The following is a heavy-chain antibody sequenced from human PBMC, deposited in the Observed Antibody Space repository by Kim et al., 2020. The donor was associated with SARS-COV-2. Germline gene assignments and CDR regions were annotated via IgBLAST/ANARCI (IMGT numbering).Heavy chain of an antibody. J-gene: IGHJ4*02. CDR1: GYSFTSYW. D-gene: IGHD3-22*01. Sequence: GASLKISCKGSGYSFTSYWIGWVRQMPGKGLEWMGIIYPGDSDTRYSPSFQGQVTISADKSISTAYLQWSSLKASDTAMYYCARLYPPYYYDSSGYFQYWGQGTLVTVSS. V-gene: IGHV5-51*01. CDR3: ARLYPPYYYDSSGYFQY. CDR2: IYPGDSDT.